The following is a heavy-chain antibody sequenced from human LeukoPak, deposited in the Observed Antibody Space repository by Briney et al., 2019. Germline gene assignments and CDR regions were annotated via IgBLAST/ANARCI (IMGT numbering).Heavy chain of an antibody. V-gene: IGHV1-2*02. Sequence: ASVKVSCKASGYTFTGYYMHWVRQAPGQGLEWMGWINPNSGGTNYAQKFQGRVTMTTDTSTNTAYMELRSLRSDDTAVYYCARDNIALMVYEISFDSWGQGTLVTVSS. CDR1: GYTFTGYY. J-gene: IGHJ4*02. CDR3: ARDNIALMVYEISFDS. D-gene: IGHD2-8*01. CDR2: INPNSGGT.